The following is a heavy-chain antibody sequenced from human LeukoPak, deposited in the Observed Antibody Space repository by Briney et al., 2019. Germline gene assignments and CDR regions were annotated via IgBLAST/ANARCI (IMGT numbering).Heavy chain of an antibody. CDR2: INTDGSTT. CDR3: ARVSTGKYYFDF. CDR1: GFTFSNYW. D-gene: IGHD2-8*02. V-gene: IGHV3-74*01. Sequence: GGSLRLSCAASGFTFSNYWMHWVRQAPGKGLVWVTRINTDGSTTSYADSVEGRLTISRDNAKNTLYLQMNSLRAEDTAVYYCARVSTGKYYFDFWGQGTLVTVSS. J-gene: IGHJ4*02.